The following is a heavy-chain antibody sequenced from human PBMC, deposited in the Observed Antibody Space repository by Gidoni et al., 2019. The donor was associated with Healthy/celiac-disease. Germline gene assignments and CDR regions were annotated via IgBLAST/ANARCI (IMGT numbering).Heavy chain of an antibody. Sequence: QVQLVESGGGVVQPGRSLRLSCAASGLTFSSYAMHWVRQAPGKGLEWVAVISYDGSNKYYADSVKGRFTISRDNSKNTLYLQMNSLRAEDTAVYYCARAPGGDSNYDGSVDYWGQGTLVTVSS. J-gene: IGHJ4*02. V-gene: IGHV3-30-3*01. CDR2: ISYDGSNK. D-gene: IGHD4-4*01. CDR3: ARAPGGDSNYDGSVDY. CDR1: GLTFSSYA.